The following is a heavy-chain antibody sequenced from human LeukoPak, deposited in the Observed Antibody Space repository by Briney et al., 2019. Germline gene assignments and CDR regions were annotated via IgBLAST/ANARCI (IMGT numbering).Heavy chain of an antibody. V-gene: IGHV4-59*01. CDR2: IYYSGSA. D-gene: IGHD3-16*01. Sequence: SETLSLTCTVSGGSISSYYWSWIRQPPGKGLEWIGYIYYSGSANYNPSLKSRVTISVDTSKSQFSLKLSSVTAADSAVYYCARGGGPKPGPLHSGLYYFDYWGQGTLVTVSS. CDR1: GGSISSYY. CDR3: ARGGGPKPGPLHSGLYYFDY. J-gene: IGHJ4*02.